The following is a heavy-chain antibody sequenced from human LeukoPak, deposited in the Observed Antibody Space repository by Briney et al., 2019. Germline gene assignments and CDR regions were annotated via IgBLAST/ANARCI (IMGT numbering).Heavy chain of an antibody. V-gene: IGHV1-2*02. D-gene: IGHD4-17*01. CDR2: INPNSGGT. CDR1: LDTFTGYS. CDR3: RRVSVGHYGGAY. J-gene: IGHJ4*02. Sequence: ASVKLSCAVSLDTFTGYSMRWVRQAPGQGLEWMGCINPNSGGTNYTQKSQGRVTMTRDTPISTAHMDLSRLTSDATAVYYCRRVSVGHYGGAYWGKGTLVTVSS.